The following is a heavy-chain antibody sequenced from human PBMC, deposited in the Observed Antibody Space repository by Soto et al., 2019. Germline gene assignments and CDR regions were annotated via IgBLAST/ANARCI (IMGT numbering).Heavy chain of an antibody. J-gene: IGHJ4*02. Sequence: EVQLLESGGGLVQPGGSLRLSCAASGFTFTSYAMSWVRQAPGKGLEWVSSISGSGGTTYYADSVKGRFTISRDNSKNPFYLKMNSRRAEDRAVYYCANRVGFGGAIRSDYWGQGPLVTVSS. V-gene: IGHV3-23*01. CDR1: GFTFTSYA. CDR3: ANRVGFGGAIRSDY. D-gene: IGHD3-10*01. CDR2: ISGSGGTT.